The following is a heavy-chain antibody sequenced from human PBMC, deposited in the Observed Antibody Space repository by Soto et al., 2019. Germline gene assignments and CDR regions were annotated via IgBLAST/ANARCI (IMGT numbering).Heavy chain of an antibody. CDR3: ARFRDGYNGVHGAFDI. Sequence: ASVKVSCKASGYTFTNYAISWVRQGPGQGPEWMGWISAYNGNTNHAQNLQGRVTMTTDTSTSTAYMALRSLRCHDTDVYYCARFRDGYNGVHGAFDIWGQGTKVTVSS. V-gene: IGHV1-18*01. CDR2: ISAYNGNT. D-gene: IGHD5-12*01. CDR1: GYTFTNYA. J-gene: IGHJ3*02.